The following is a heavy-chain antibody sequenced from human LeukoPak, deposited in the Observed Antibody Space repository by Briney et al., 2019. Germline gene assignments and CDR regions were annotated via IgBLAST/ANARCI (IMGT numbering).Heavy chain of an antibody. CDR1: GFTFSSYE. D-gene: IGHD2-21*02. J-gene: IGHJ4*02. CDR3: ARVPTKKHIVVVTATFDY. V-gene: IGHV3-48*03. Sequence: PGGSLRLSCAASGFTFSSYEMNWVRQAPGKGLEWVSYISSSGSTIYYADSVKGRFTISRDNAKNSLYLQMNSLRAEDTAVYYCARVPTKKHIVVVTATFDYWGQGTLVTVSS. CDR2: ISSSGSTI.